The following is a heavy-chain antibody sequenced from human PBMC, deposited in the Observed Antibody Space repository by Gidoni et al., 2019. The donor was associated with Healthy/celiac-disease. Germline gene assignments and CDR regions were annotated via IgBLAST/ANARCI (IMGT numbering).Heavy chain of an antibody. Sequence: QVQLQESGPGLVKPSQTLSLTCTVSGGSISSGGYYWSWIRQHPGKGLEWIGYIYYSGSTYYNPSLKSRVTISVDTSKNQFSLKLSSVTAADTAVYYCARLIRLDSSGYYRYYFDYWGQGTLVTVSS. CDR2: IYYSGST. J-gene: IGHJ4*02. D-gene: IGHD3-22*01. CDR3: ARLIRLDSSGYYRYYFDY. V-gene: IGHV4-31*03. CDR1: GGSISSGGYY.